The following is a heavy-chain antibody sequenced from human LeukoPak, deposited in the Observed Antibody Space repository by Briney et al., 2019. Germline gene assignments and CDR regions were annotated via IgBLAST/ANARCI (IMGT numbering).Heavy chain of an antibody. CDR2: IYYSGST. CDR1: GGSISSSSYY. J-gene: IGHJ4*02. V-gene: IGHV4-39*01. CDR3: ARLRVGIS. Sequence: SETLSLTCTVSGGSISSSSYYWGWIRQPPGKGLEWIGGIYYSGSTYYNPSLKSRVTISVDTSKNQFSLKLSSVTAADTAVYYCARLRVGISWGQGTLVTVSS. D-gene: IGHD2-21*01.